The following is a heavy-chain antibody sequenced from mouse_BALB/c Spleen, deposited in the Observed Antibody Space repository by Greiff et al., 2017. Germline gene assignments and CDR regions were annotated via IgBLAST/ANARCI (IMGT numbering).Heavy chain of an antibody. D-gene: IGHD4-1*01. J-gene: IGHJ1*01. CDR3: ARDWDWYFDV. Sequence: EVQLQQSGPELMKPGASVKISCKASGYSFTSYYMHWVKQSHGKSLEWIGYIDPFNGGTSYNQKFKGKATLTVDKSSSTAYMHLSSLTSEDSAVYFCARDWDWYFDVWGAGTTVTVSS. V-gene: IGHV1-28*01. CDR2: IDPFNGGT. CDR1: GYSFTSYY.